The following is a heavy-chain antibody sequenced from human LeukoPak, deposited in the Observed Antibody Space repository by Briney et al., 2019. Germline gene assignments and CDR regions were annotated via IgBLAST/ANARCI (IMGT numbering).Heavy chain of an antibody. J-gene: IGHJ5*02. V-gene: IGHV4-59*08. CDR3: ARHGITGTTYWFDP. CDR2: IYYSGST. Sequence: SETLSLTCTLSGGSISNYYWSWIRQPPGKRPEWIGYIYYSGSTNYNPSLKSRVTISVDTSKNQFSLKLSSVTAADTAVYYCARHGITGTTYWFDPWGQGTLVSVSS. D-gene: IGHD1-7*01. CDR1: GGSISNYY.